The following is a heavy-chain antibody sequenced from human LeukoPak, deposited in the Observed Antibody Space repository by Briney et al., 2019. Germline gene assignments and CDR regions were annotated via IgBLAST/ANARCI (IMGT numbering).Heavy chain of an antibody. J-gene: IGHJ5*02. Sequence: PSETLSLTCTVSGGSISSSSYYWGWIRQPLGKGLEWIGSIYYSGSTYYNPSLKSRVTISVDTSKNQFSLKLSSVTAADTAVYYCARLVSGGILWFDPWGQGTLVTVSS. CDR3: ARLVSGGILWFDP. D-gene: IGHD2-15*01. CDR2: IYYSGST. CDR1: GGSISSSSYY. V-gene: IGHV4-39*01.